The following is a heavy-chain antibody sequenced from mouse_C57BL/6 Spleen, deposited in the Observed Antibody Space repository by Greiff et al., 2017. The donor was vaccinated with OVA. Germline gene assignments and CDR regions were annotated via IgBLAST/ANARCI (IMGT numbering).Heavy chain of an antibody. CDR1: GYTFTDYN. Sequence: VQLKQSGPELVKPGASVKMSCKASGYTFTDYNMHWVKQSHGKSLEWIGYINPNNGGTSYNQKFKGKATLTVNKSSSTAYMELRSLTSEDSAVYYCARYYGSIFDYWGQGTTLTVSS. CDR3: ARYYGSIFDY. V-gene: IGHV1-22*01. CDR2: INPNNGGT. J-gene: IGHJ2*01. D-gene: IGHD1-1*01.